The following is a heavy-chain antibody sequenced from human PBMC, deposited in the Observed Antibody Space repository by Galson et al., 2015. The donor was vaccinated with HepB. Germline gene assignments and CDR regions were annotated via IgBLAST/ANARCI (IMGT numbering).Heavy chain of an antibody. Sequence: QVQLQESGPGLVKPSETLSLTCTVSGGSISSYYWSWIRQPPGKGLEWIGYIYYSGSTNYNPSLKSRVTISVDTSKYQFSLKLSSVTAADTALYYCARLLYSSGWYGTDWGQGTLVTVSS. CDR2: IYYSGST. J-gene: IGHJ4*02. V-gene: IGHV4-59*08. CDR3: ARLLYSSGWYGTD. D-gene: IGHD6-19*01. CDR1: GGSISSYY.